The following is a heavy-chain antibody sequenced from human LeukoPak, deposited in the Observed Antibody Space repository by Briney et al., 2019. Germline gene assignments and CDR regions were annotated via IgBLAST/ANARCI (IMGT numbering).Heavy chain of an antibody. CDR1: SASISDNIYY. CDR3: ARSHYCTNGLCYFYF. Sequence: SETLSLTCTVSSASISDNIYYWGWIRQPPGKGLEWIATIYYSGTTYYNPSLRSRVTISEDTSKNQVSLKLTSVNAADTAVYYCARSHYCTNGLCYFYFWGQGTLATVSS. V-gene: IGHV4-39*01. J-gene: IGHJ4*02. CDR2: IYYSGTT. D-gene: IGHD2-8*01.